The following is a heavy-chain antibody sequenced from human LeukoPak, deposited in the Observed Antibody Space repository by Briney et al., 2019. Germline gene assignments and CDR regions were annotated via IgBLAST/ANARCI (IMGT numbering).Heavy chain of an antibody. V-gene: IGHV3-13*01. CDR2: IGTAGDT. J-gene: IGHJ3*02. CDR3: ARDRGSDDAFDI. CDR1: GFTFSSYD. D-gene: IGHD1-26*01. Sequence: TGGSLRLSCAASGFTFSSYDMHWVRQATGKGLEWVSAIGTAGDTYYPGSVKGRFTISRENAKNSLYLQMNSPRAGDTAVYYCARDRGSDDAFDIWGQGTMVTVSS.